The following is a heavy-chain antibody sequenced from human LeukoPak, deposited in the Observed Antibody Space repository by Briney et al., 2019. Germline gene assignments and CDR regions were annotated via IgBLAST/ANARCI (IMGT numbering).Heavy chain of an antibody. Sequence: GRSLRLSCAASGFTFSSYGMHWVRQAPGKGLEWVAVISYDGSNKYYADSVKGRFTISRDNSKNTLYLQMNSLRAEDTAVYYCACRVTGDFDYRGQGTLVTVSS. CDR3: ACRVTGDFDY. V-gene: IGHV3-30*03. J-gene: IGHJ4*02. D-gene: IGHD1-14*01. CDR1: GFTFSSYG. CDR2: ISYDGSNK.